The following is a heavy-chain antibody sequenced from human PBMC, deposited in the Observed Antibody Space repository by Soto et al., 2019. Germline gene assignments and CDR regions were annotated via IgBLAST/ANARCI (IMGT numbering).Heavy chain of an antibody. CDR1: GYSFISHH. CDR2: INPSGGGT. D-gene: IGHD2-15*01. CDR3: ARPSQFYCSGGSCSGSMEV. V-gene: IGHV1-46*01. Sequence: QVQLVQSGAEVKKPGASVKVSCEASGYSFISHHMLWVRQAPGQGLEWMGIINPSGGGTRYAQKFQDRVTMTRDTSTSTIYMQLTGLRSEDTAVYYCARPSQFYCSGGSCSGSMEVWGQGTTVTVSS. J-gene: IGHJ6*02.